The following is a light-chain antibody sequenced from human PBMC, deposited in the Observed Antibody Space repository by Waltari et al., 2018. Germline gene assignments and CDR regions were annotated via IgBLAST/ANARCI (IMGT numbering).Light chain of an antibody. V-gene: IGLV4-69*01. Sequence: QLVLTQSPSASASLGASVKLTCTLSSGHSSTVLAWLQQQPAKGPRYLMKVNSDGSHSKGDKIPDRFSGSSSGTEHYRTISSLQSEDEADYYCQTGGHGTWVFGGGTKLTVL. J-gene: IGLJ3*02. CDR2: VNSDGSH. CDR1: SGHSSTV. CDR3: QTGGHGTWV.